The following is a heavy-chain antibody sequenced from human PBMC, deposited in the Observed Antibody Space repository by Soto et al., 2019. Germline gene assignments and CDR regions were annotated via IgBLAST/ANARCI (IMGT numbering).Heavy chain of an antibody. J-gene: IGHJ4*02. Sequence: WGSLRLSCAASGFTFTRYSMNWFRQAPGKGLEWVSSISSTTNYIYYGDSMKGRFTISRDNAKNSLYLEMNSLRAEDTAVYYCARQSEDLTSNFDYWGQGTLVTVSS. CDR1: GFTFTRYS. CDR2: ISSTTNYI. V-gene: IGHV3-21*06. CDR3: ARQSEDLTSNFDY.